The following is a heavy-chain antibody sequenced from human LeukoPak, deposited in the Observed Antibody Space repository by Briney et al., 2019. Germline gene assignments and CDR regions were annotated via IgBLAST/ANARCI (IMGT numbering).Heavy chain of an antibody. CDR2: ISYGGSDT. J-gene: IGHJ4*02. Sequence: GGSLRLSCAASGFTFSNYAMRWVRQAPGKGLEWVAVISYGGSDTYYADSVKGRFTVSRDNSKNSLYLQMNSLRAEDTAVYYCARGRWLQARGPSFDYWGQGTLVTVSS. CDR3: ARGRWLQARGPSFDY. D-gene: IGHD5-24*01. CDR1: GFTFSNYA. V-gene: IGHV3-30*01.